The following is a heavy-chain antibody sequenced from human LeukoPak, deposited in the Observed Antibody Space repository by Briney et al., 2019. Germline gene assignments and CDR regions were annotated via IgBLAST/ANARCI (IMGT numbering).Heavy chain of an antibody. CDR1: GGSISSYY. D-gene: IGHD6-13*01. Sequence: PSETLSLTCTVSGGSISSYYWSWIRQPAGKGLEWIGRIYTSGSTNYNPSLKSRVTMSVDTSKNQFSLKLSSVTAADTAVYYCARERLAAAGTQYYYYYYYMDVWGKGTTVTISS. J-gene: IGHJ6*03. CDR2: IYTSGST. V-gene: IGHV4-4*07. CDR3: ARERLAAAGTQYYYYYYYMDV.